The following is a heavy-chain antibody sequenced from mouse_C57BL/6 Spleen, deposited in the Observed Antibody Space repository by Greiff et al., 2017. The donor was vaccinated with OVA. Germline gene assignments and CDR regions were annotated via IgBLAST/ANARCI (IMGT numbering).Heavy chain of an antibody. Sequence: VQLKPSGAELVRPGASVKLSCTASGFNIKDYYMHWVQQRPEQGLEWIGRIAPADGDPEYAPKFQGKAPMTADTSSNTADLQLSSLTSEDTAVYYCTRRFAYWGQGTLVTVSA. CDR3: TRRFAY. CDR1: GFNIKDYY. D-gene: IGHD3-2*02. CDR2: IAPADGDP. V-gene: IGHV14-1*01. J-gene: IGHJ3*01.